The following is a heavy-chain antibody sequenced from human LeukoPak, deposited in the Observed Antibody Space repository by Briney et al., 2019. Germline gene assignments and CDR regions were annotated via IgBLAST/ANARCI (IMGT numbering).Heavy chain of an antibody. Sequence: GGSLRLSCAASGITFSNAWMTWVRQAPGKGLEWVSVIYSGGSTYYADSVKGRFTISRDNSKNTLYLQMSSLRAEDTAVYYCARGYTYGPYYFDCWGQGTLVTVSS. CDR3: ARGYTYGPYYFDC. V-gene: IGHV3-53*01. CDR1: GITFSNAW. CDR2: IYSGGST. J-gene: IGHJ4*02. D-gene: IGHD5-18*01.